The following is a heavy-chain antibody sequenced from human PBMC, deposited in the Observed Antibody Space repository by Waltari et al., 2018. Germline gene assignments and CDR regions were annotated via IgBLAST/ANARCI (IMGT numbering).Heavy chain of an antibody. CDR3: ARVEGAAGLDI. CDR2: IKAGNGNT. CDR1: GYTFTSYA. J-gene: IGHJ3*02. V-gene: IGHV1-3*01. Sequence: QVQLVQSGAEVTKPGASVKVSCTAYGYTFTSYAMHWVRQAPGQRLEWMGWIKAGNGNTKYSQKLQGRVTITRDPSASTAYMELSSLRSEDTAVYYCARVEGAAGLDIWGQGTMVTVSS. D-gene: IGHD3-16*01.